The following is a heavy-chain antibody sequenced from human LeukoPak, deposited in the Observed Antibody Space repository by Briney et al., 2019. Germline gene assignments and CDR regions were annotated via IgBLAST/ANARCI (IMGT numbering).Heavy chain of an antibody. J-gene: IGHJ4*02. CDR1: GFTFSSYS. D-gene: IGHD6-19*01. Sequence: QSGGSLRLSCAASGFTFSSYSMDWVRQAPGKGLEWVSYISSSSSTIYYADSVKGRFTISRDNSKNTLYLQMNSLRAEDTAVYYCAKGCQTWGGPTSSGWYLVDYWGQGTLVTVSS. CDR2: ISSSSSTI. V-gene: IGHV3-48*01. CDR3: AKGCQTWGGPTSSGWYLVDY.